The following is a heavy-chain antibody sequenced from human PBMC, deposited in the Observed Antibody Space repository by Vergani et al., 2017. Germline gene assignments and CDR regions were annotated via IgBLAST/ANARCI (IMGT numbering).Heavy chain of an antibody. CDR1: NDSVSNTFYY. CDR3: TRHWALVAANNWFDP. Sequence: QVQLPESGPGLVKPSETLSLTCTVSNDSVSNTFYYWGWVRQTPGKGLEWIGSIYSSGSTYYNPSLESRVTMSVDTSKSQFSLKLSSVTAADTAVYYCTRHWALVAANNWFDPWGQGTLVTVSS. J-gene: IGHJ5*02. CDR2: IYSSGST. D-gene: IGHD2-15*01. V-gene: IGHV4-39*01.